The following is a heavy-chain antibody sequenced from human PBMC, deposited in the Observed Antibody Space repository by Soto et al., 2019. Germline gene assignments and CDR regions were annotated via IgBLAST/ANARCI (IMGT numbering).Heavy chain of an antibody. CDR1: GFSFSHYW. Sequence: PGGSLRLSCAASGFSFSHYWMHWVRQAPGKGLEWVSAISGSGGSTYYADSVKGRFTISRDNSKNTLYLQMNSLRAEDTAVYYCAKCLVGATTSVGAFDIWGQGTMVTVSS. CDR3: AKCLVGATTSVGAFDI. J-gene: IGHJ3*02. V-gene: IGHV3-23*01. D-gene: IGHD1-26*01. CDR2: ISGSGGST.